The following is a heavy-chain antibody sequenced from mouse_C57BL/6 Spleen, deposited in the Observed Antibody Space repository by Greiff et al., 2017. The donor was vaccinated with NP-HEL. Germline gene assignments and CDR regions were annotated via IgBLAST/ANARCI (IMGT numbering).Heavy chain of an antibody. CDR1: GYTFTSYW. J-gene: IGHJ3*01. CDR3: AREGYYGSSPLAY. D-gene: IGHD1-1*01. CDR2: IYPSDSET. V-gene: IGHV1-61*01. Sequence: QVQLQQPGAELVRPGSSVKLSCKASGYTFTSYWMDWVKQRPGQGLEWIGNIYPSDSETHYNQKFKDKATLTVDKSSSTAYMQLSSLTSEDSAVYYWAREGYYGSSPLAYWGQGTLVTVSA.